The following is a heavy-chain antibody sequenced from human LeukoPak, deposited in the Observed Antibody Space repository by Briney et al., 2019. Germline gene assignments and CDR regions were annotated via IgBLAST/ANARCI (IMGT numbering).Heavy chain of an antibody. CDR3: ARETSQKGAHYMDV. CDR1: GGSISSGSYY. D-gene: IGHD3-16*01. J-gene: IGHJ6*03. CDR2: IYYSGYT. Sequence: SETLSLTCTVPGGSISSGSYYWSWIRQPAGKGLEWIGDIYYSGYTNYNPSLKSRVTISVDTSKNQFSLKLRSVTAADTAVYYCARETSQKGAHYMDVWGKGTTVTISS. V-gene: IGHV4-61*10.